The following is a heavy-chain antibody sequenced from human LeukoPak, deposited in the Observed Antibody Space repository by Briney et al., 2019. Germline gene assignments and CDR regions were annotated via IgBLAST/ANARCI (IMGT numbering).Heavy chain of an antibody. CDR3: ARGYGSGSYYAS. D-gene: IGHD3-10*01. V-gene: IGHV4-39*01. CDR1: GGSLSSNSYY. CDR2: IYYSGST. Sequence: SETLSLTCTVSGGSLSSNSYYWGWIRQPPGKGLEWIGTIYYSGSTYSNPSLKSRLTISVNTSKNQFSLKLSSVTAADTAVYYCARGYGSGSYYASWGQGTLVTVSS. J-gene: IGHJ5*02.